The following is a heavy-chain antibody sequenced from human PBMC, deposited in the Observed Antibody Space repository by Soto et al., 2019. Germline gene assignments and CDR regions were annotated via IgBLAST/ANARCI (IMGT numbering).Heavy chain of an antibody. V-gene: IGHV3-23*01. CDR2: ISGSGGST. D-gene: IGHD6-6*01. J-gene: IGHJ4*02. Sequence: GGSLRLSCAASGFTFSSYAMSWVRQAPGKGLEWVSAISGSGGSTYYADSVKGRFTISRDNSKNTLYLQMNSLRAEDTAVYYCAKVGPSGFRILADLYSSSSRFDYWGQGTLVTVSS. CDR3: AKVGPSGFRILADLYSSSSRFDY. CDR1: GFTFSSYA.